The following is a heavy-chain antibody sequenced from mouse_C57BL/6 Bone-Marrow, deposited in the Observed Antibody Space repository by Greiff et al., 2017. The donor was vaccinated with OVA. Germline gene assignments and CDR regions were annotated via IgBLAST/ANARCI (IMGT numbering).Heavy chain of an antibody. J-gene: IGHJ4*01. Sequence: VQLQQPGAELVRPGSSVKLSCKASGYTFTSYWMHWVKQRPIQGLEWIGNIDPSDSETHYNQKFKDKATLTVDKSSSTAYMQLSSLTSEDSAFCDCASHGNFYYAMDYWGRGTSVTVSS. D-gene: IGHD2-1*01. CDR3: ASHGNFYYAMDY. V-gene: IGHV1-52*01. CDR1: GYTFTSYW. CDR2: IDPSDSET.